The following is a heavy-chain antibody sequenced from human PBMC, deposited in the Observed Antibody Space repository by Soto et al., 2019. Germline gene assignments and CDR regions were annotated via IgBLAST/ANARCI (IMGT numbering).Heavy chain of an antibody. V-gene: IGHV3-48*01. CDR1: GFPFSSYS. CDR2: ISSSSRTI. J-gene: IGHJ4*02. D-gene: IGHD2-15*01. CDR3: ARDKGRSPLDY. Sequence: EVQLVESGGGLVQPGGSLRLSCAASGFPFSSYSMNWARQAPGKGLEWISYISSSSRTIYYPDSVQGRFTISRDNAKNSRYLQMNSLRAEDTAVYYCARDKGRSPLDYWGQGTLVTVSS.